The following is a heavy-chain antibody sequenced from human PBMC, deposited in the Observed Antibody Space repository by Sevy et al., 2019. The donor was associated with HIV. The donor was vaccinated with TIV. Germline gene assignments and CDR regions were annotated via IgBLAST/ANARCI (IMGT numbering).Heavy chain of an antibody. D-gene: IGHD3-22*01. J-gene: IGHJ4*02. CDR2: FDPEDGET. Sequence: ASVKVSCKVSGYTLTELSMHWVRQAPGKGLEWMGGFDPEDGETIYAQKFQGRVTMTEDTSTDTAYMDLSSLRSEDTAVYYCATPRGGEGDYYDSSGYYFFDYWGQGTLVTVSS. CDR1: GYTLTELS. V-gene: IGHV1-24*01. CDR3: ATPRGGEGDYYDSSGYYFFDY.